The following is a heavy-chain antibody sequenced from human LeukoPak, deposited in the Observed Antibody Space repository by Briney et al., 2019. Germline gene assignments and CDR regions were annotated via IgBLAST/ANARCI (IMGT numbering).Heavy chain of an antibody. V-gene: IGHV3-66*01. CDR2: IYSGGST. CDR1: GFTVSSNY. J-gene: IGHJ4*02. Sequence: GGSLRLSCAASGFTVSSNYMSWVRQAPVKGLEWVSVIYSGGSTYYADSVKGRFTISRDNSKNTLYLQMNSLRAEDTAVYYCARMIQLSFFDYWGQGTLVTVSS. D-gene: IGHD5-18*01. CDR3: ARMIQLSFFDY.